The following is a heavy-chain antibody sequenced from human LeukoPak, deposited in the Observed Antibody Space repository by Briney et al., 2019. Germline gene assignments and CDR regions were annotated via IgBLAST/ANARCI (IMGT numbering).Heavy chain of an antibody. CDR3: ARSQSRGPYVWGSYRYIGSLYFDY. Sequence: GSLRLSCAASGFTFSSYAMSWVRQPPGKGLEWIGEINHSGSTNYNPSLKSRVTISVDTSKNQFSLKLSSVTAADTAVYYCARSQSRGPYVWGSYRYIGSLYFDYWGQGTLVTVSS. D-gene: IGHD3-16*02. V-gene: IGHV4-34*01. CDR1: GFTFSSYA. CDR2: INHSGST. J-gene: IGHJ4*01.